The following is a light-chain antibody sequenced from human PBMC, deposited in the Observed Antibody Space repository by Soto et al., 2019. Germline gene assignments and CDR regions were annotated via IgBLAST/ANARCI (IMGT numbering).Light chain of an antibody. CDR3: QQSYSTLLIT. CDR2: GTS. V-gene: IGKV1-39*01. CDR1: QAINTY. J-gene: IGKJ5*01. Sequence: DIQMTQSPSFLSASVGDRVTISCRASQAINTYLNWYQQKPGKAPKLLIYGTSDLQNGVPSSFSGGGSGTDFTLTISSLQPEDFATYYCQQSYSTLLITFGQGTRLEV.